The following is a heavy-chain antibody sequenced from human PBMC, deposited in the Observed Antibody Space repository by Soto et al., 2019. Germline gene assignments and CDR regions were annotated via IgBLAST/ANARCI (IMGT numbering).Heavy chain of an antibody. CDR2: ISSSGSTI. Sequence: GGSLRLSCAASGFTFSDYYMSWIRQAPGKGLEWVSYISSSGSTIYYADSVKGRFTISRDNAKNSLYLQMNSLRAEDTAVYYCARASITIFGTFYGMDVWGQGTTVTVSS. CDR1: GFTFSDYY. J-gene: IGHJ6*02. D-gene: IGHD3-3*01. V-gene: IGHV3-11*01. CDR3: ARASITIFGTFYGMDV.